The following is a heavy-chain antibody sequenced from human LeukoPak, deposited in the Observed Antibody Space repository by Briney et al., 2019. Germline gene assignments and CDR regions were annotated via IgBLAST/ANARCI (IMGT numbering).Heavy chain of an antibody. V-gene: IGHV4-39*01. D-gene: IGHD3-16*02. CDR2: MYYSGST. CDR1: GGSISSSSYY. CDR3: ARQWGRIRLGELSSIDY. Sequence: SETLSLTCTVSGGSISSSSYYWGWIRQPPGKGLEWIVSMYYSGSTYYNPSLKSRFTISVDTSKNQFSLKLSSVTAADTAVYYCARQWGRIRLGELSSIDYWGQGTLVTVSS. J-gene: IGHJ4*02.